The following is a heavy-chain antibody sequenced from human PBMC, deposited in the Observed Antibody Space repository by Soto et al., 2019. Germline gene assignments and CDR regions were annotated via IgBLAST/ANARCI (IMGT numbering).Heavy chain of an antibody. V-gene: IGHV4-39*07. CDR3: ARVLNGDHSSFAY. D-gene: IGHD4-17*01. J-gene: IGHJ4*02. Sequence: SETLSLACTVSGGSISSSSYYWGWIRQPPGKGLEWIGSIYYSGSTYYNPSLKSRVTISVDTSKNQFSLKLSSVTAADTAVYYCARVLNGDHSSFAYWGQGTLVTVSS. CDR2: IYYSGST. CDR1: GGSISSSSYY.